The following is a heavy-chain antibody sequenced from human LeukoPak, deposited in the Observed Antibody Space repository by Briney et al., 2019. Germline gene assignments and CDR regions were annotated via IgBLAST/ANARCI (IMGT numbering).Heavy chain of an antibody. Sequence: ASVNVSCKASGYTFTGYYMHWMRQAPGQGLEWMGRINPNSGGTNYAQKFQGRVTMTGDTSISTAYMELSSLRSDDTAVYYCTRESGSYHGNDYWGQGTLVTVSS. CDR1: GYTFTGYY. V-gene: IGHV1-2*06. CDR3: TRESGSYHGNDY. D-gene: IGHD1-26*01. CDR2: INPNSGGT. J-gene: IGHJ4*02.